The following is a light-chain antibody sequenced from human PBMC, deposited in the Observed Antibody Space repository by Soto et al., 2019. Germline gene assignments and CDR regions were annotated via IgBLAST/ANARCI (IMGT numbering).Light chain of an antibody. J-gene: IGKJ1*01. V-gene: IGKV3-20*01. Sequence: DTVLTQSPGTLSLTSGERATLSCRASQSISGTYVAWYQQKPGQAPRLLIYSASTRATGIPDRFSGSGPGTEFTLTISSLQPDDFATYYCQHYNSYSEAFGQGTKVDIK. CDR3: QHYNSYSEA. CDR1: QSISGTY. CDR2: SAS.